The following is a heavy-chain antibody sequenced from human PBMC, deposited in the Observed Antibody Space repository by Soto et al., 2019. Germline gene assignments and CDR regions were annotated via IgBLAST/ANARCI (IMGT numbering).Heavy chain of an antibody. J-gene: IGHJ6*02. D-gene: IGHD2-21*01. V-gene: IGHV3-23*01. CDR1: GFTFRNYA. CDR2: IGTSGTPT. CDR3: TRILWSSRRDALDI. Sequence: GGSLRLSCIASGFTFRNYAMAWVRQAPGEDLEWVSAIGTSGTPTLYADSVKSRFTISRDDSRNTVSLQMNSLGVEDTATYYCTRILWSSRRDALDIWGQGTTVTVSS.